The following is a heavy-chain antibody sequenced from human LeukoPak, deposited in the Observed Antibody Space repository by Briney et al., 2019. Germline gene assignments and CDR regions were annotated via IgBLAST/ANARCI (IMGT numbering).Heavy chain of an antibody. V-gene: IGHV4-59*01. D-gene: IGHD5-24*01. CDR3: ARELVTFDGDAGAGDAFDI. J-gene: IGHJ3*02. CDR2: IYYSGST. Sequence: SETLSLTCTVSGGSISSYYWSWIRQPPGKGLEWIGYIYYSGSTNYNPSLKSRVTISVDTSKNQFSLKLSSVTAADTAVYYCARELVTFDGDAGAGDAFDIWGQGTMVTVSS. CDR1: GGSISSYY.